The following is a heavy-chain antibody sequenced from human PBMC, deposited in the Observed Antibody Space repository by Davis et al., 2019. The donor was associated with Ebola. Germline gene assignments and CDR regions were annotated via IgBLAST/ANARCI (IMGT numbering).Heavy chain of an antibody. CDR3: ASPSLAAPRGFDP. J-gene: IGHJ5*02. CDR1: GYTLTSYA. CDR2: INAGNGNT. D-gene: IGHD6-6*01. Sequence: AASVKVSCKASGYTLTSYAMHWVRQAPGQRLEWMGWINAGNGNTKYSQKFQGRVTITRDTSASTAYMELSSLRSEDTAVYYCASPSLAAPRGFDPWGQGTLVTVSS. V-gene: IGHV1-3*01.